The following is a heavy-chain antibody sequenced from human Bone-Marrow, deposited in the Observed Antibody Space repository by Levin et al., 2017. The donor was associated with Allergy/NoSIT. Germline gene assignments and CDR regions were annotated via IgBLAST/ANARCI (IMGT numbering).Heavy chain of an antibody. Sequence: SETLSLTCSVSGGSISSSTYSWGWIRQPPGKGLEWIGNVYYTGSTHYNPSLKSRVTISADTSKNQFSLKLSSVTAADTAVYYCASAPYYGPARPYQSDYWGQGTLVTVSS. CDR1: GGSISSSTYS. CDR2: VYYTGST. D-gene: IGHD3-10*01. CDR3: ASAPYYGPARPYQSDY. V-gene: IGHV4-39*01. J-gene: IGHJ4*02.